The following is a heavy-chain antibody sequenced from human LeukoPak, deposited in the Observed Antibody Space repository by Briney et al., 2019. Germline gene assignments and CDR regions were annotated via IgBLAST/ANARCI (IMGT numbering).Heavy chain of an antibody. CDR3: ARGGRGYVDY. D-gene: IGHD1-26*01. CDR1: GFTFSSYS. Sequence: NPGGSLRLSCAASGFTFSSYSMNWVRQAPGKGLEWVSSISGSNSYIYYADSMKGRFTISRDNAKNSLYLQMNSLRAEDTAVYYCARGGRGYVDYWGQGTLVTVSS. V-gene: IGHV3-21*01. CDR2: ISGSNSYI. J-gene: IGHJ4*02.